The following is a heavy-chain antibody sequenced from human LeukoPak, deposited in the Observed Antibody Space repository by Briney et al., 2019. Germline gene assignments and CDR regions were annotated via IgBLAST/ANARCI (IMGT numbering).Heavy chain of an antibody. Sequence: ASVKVSCKASGYTFTSYDINWVRQATGQGLEWMGWMNPNSGNTGYAQKFQGRVTITRNTSISTAYMELSSLRSEDTAVYYCAREGSHSSSSLKWFDPWGQGTLVTVSS. CDR2: MNPNSGNT. J-gene: IGHJ5*02. D-gene: IGHD6-6*01. CDR1: GYTFTSYD. V-gene: IGHV1-8*03. CDR3: AREGSHSSSSLKWFDP.